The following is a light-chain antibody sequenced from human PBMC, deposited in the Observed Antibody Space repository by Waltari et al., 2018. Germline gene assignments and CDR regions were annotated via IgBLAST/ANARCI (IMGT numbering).Light chain of an antibody. CDR3: QQRLNWPLT. V-gene: IGKV3-11*01. J-gene: IGKJ4*01. CDR1: QSVNWY. Sequence: EIVLTQSPATLSLSPGERATLSCRASQSVNWYLAWYQQRPGQAPRLLIYDASNRATGIPARFSSSGSETDFTLTISSLEPEDSAVYYCQQRLNWPLTFGGGTKVEIK. CDR2: DAS.